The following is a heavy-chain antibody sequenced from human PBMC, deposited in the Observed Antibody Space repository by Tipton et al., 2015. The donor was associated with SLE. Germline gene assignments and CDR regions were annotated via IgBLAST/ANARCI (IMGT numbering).Heavy chain of an antibody. J-gene: IGHJ3*02. Sequence: SLRLSCVASGFTFSTYAMSWVRQAPGKGLDWVSGISGSGGGTYYADSVKGRFTISRDNSKNTLYLKMNSLRVEDTAVYYCVKIPRKQLATAPAFDIWGQGTMVTVSS. CDR2: ISGSGGGT. CDR1: GFTFSTYA. V-gene: IGHV3-23*01. CDR3: VKIPRKQLATAPAFDI. D-gene: IGHD6-13*01.